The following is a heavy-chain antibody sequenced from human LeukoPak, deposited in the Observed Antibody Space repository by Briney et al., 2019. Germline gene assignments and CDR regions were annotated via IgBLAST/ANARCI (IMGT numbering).Heavy chain of an antibody. CDR1: GGSISSSSYY. CDR2: IYYSGST. J-gene: IGHJ6*03. CDR3: ARTTEGYCRGRSCYSYYYYMDV. Sequence: SETLSLTCTVSGGSISSSSYYWGWIRQPPGKELEWIGSIYYSGSTYYNPSLKSRVTISVDTSKNQFSLKLSSVTAADTAVYYCARTTEGYCRGRSCYSYYYYMDVWGKGTTVTVSS. V-gene: IGHV4-39*01. D-gene: IGHD2-15*01.